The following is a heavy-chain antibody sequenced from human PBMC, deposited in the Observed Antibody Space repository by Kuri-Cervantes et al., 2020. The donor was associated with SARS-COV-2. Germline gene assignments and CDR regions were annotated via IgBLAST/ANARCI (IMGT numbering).Heavy chain of an antibody. Sequence: ETLSLTCAASGFTFSSYDMHWVRQATGKGLEWVSAIGTAGDTYYPGSVKGRFTISRENAKNSLYLQMNSLRAEDTAVYYCAREGYYGSGSYYYYYGMDVWGQGTTVTVSS. CDR1: GFTFSSYD. D-gene: IGHD3-10*01. V-gene: IGHV3-13*01. CDR2: IGTAGDT. CDR3: AREGYYGSGSYYYYYGMDV. J-gene: IGHJ6*01.